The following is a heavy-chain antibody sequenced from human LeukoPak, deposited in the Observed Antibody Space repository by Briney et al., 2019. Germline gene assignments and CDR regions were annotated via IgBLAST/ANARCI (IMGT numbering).Heavy chain of an antibody. CDR1: GGSVRGYY. V-gene: IGHV4-59*02. D-gene: IGHD4-17*01. Sequence: SETLSLTCTVSGGSVRGYYWSWIRQPPGKGLEWIGYTYSSGSTTYNPPLKRRVTIPLDTSKNQCSLKLTSVTAADTAVNHCARVANHGDSGLDVFDLWGQGTMVTVSS. J-gene: IGHJ3*01. CDR3: ARVANHGDSGLDVFDL. CDR2: TYSSGST.